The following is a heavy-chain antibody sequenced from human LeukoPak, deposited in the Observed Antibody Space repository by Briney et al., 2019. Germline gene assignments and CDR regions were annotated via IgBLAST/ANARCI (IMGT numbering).Heavy chain of an antibody. CDR3: ARVVTMVRGVITPNWFDP. J-gene: IGHJ5*02. CDR1: GDSISSAY. V-gene: IGHV4-4*07. D-gene: IGHD3-10*01. CDR2: LYVNGSP. Sequence: SETLSLTCTVSGDSISSAYWGWIRQSAGKGLEYIGRLYVNGSPNSNPSLKSRVTMSVDTSKNQFSLKLSSVTAADTAVYYCARVVTMVRGVITPNWFDPWGQGTLVTVSS.